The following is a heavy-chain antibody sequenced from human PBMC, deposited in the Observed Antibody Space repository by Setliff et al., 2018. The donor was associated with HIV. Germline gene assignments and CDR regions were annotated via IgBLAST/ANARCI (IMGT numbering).Heavy chain of an antibody. J-gene: IGHJ4*02. Sequence: KPSETLSLTCAVYGGALSAYYWSWIRQSPGKGLEWIGEISHSGSTKYNPSLRSRVTISVDTSKNQFSLKLISVTAADTAVYYCAASGALTDWTYYWGQGAMVTSPQ. CDR3: AASGALTDWTYY. D-gene: IGHD3-9*01. CDR2: ISHSGST. CDR1: GGALSAYY. V-gene: IGHV4-34*01.